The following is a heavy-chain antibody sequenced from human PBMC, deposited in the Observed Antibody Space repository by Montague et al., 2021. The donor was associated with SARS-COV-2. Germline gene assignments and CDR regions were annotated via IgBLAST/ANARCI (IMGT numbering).Heavy chain of an antibody. CDR1: GGSISSDDSY. V-gene: IGHV4-31*03. CDR3: ARIGGWSGGY. J-gene: IGHJ4*02. D-gene: IGHD2-8*02. CDR2: ISYSGRT. Sequence: TLSLTCIVSGGSISSDDSYWTWIRQHPGKGLEWIGYISYSGRTSYXFSLKSRLTISADTSDNQFSLKLTSMTAADTAVYYCARIGGWSGGYWGQGTLVTISS.